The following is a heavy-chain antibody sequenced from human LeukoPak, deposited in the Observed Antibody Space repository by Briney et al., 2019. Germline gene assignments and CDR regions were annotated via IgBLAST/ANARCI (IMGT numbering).Heavy chain of an antibody. D-gene: IGHD6-13*01. CDR1: GFTFSSCG. J-gene: IGHJ4*02. CDR2: IWYDGSKK. Sequence: QPGRSLRLSCAASGFTFSSCGMHWVRQAPGKGLEWVAVIWYDGSKKYYADSVKGRFTISRDNSKNTLYLQMNSLRAEDTAVYYCARGGDSSNWYPGYFDYWGQGALVTVSS. V-gene: IGHV3-33*01. CDR3: ARGGDSSNWYPGYFDY.